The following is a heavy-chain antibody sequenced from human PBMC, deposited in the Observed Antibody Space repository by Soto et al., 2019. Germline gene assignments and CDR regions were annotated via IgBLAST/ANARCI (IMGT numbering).Heavy chain of an antibody. V-gene: IGHV1-18*01. J-gene: IGHJ5*02. D-gene: IGHD3-22*01. CDR1: GYTFTSYG. CDR3: ARTFEVGLLLMGWFDP. CDR2: ISAYNGNT. Sequence: ASVKVSCKASGYTFTSYGISWVRQAPGQGLEWMGWISAYNGNTNYAQKLQGRVTMTTDTSTSTAYMELRSLRSDDTAVYYCARTFEVGLLLMGWFDPWGQGTLVPVSS.